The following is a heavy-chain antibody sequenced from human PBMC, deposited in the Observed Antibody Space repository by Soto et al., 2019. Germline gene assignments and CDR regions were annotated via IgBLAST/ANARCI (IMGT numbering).Heavy chain of an antibody. CDR2: IHLGGRV. CDR1: GGSFSDYY. D-gene: IGHD1-26*01. CDR3: ARTPTRGASAWLDP. V-gene: IGHV4-34*01. J-gene: IGHJ5*02. Sequence: QVQLQQWGSGLLKPSETLSLTCAIYGGSFSDYYWHWTVRSPGKGLEWIGEIHLGGRVNFTPSLKSRTSLSMDTSRNQFFLTLRSVTAADTAVYFCARTPTRGASAWLDPWGRGHLVTVSS.